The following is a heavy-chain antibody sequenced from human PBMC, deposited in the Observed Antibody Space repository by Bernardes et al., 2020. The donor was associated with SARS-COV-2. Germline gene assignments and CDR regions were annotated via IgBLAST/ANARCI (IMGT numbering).Heavy chain of an antibody. CDR1: GYAFGSYG. D-gene: IGHD3-10*01. J-gene: IGHJ6*02. CDR3: AREVMVQISDTYRNGMDL. V-gene: IGHV1-18*01. CDR2: ISGFNGDT. Sequence: ATLKVAWEAFGYAFGSYGISWARQAPGQGLEWMGWISGFNGDTSYIQKIQDRVTMTTDTSTSTAYMDLRDLRSDDTAVYYCAREVMVQISDTYRNGMDLWGQGTTVTVSS.